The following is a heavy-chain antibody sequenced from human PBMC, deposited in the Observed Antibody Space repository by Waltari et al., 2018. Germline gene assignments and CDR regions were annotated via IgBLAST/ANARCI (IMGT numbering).Heavy chain of an antibody. CDR1: GFTFSSYW. CDR3: VIGAQHVSNWYASEYFQH. Sequence: EVQLVESGGGLVQPGGSLRLSCAASGFTFSSYWMHWVRQAPGKGLVWVSDMNTDGSTTNYADSVKGRFTISRDNAKNTLYLQMDSLRAEETAVYYCVIGAQHVSNWYASEYFQHWGQGTLVTVSS. V-gene: IGHV3-74*01. D-gene: IGHD6-13*01. CDR2: MNTDGSTT. J-gene: IGHJ1*01.